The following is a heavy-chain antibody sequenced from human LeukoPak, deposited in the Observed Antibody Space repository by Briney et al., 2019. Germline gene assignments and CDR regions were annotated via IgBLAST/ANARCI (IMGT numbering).Heavy chain of an antibody. CDR1: GFTFSSYA. V-gene: IGHV3-30-3*01. CDR3: ARDLRGYSYGPNFDY. Sequence: GGSLRLSCAASGFTFSSYAMHWVRQAPGKGLEWVAVISYDGSNKYYADSVKGRFTISRDNSKNTLCLQMNSLRAEDTAVYYCARDLRGYSYGPNFDYWGQGTLVTVSS. CDR2: ISYDGSNK. J-gene: IGHJ4*02. D-gene: IGHD5-18*01.